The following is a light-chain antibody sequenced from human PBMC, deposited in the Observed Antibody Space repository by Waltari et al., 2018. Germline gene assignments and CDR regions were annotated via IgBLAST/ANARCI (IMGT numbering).Light chain of an antibody. Sequence: IQMTQSPSSLSASIGDTVTITCGASRDISNNLNLYQQQSGKAPKLLIYRASSLQSGVPSRFSGSGSGTDFSLTISSLQPEDFATYYCQQGYDFPCTFGRGTKVEIK. CDR1: RDISNN. J-gene: IGKJ4*01. V-gene: IGKV1-6*02. CDR3: QQGYDFPCT. CDR2: RAS.